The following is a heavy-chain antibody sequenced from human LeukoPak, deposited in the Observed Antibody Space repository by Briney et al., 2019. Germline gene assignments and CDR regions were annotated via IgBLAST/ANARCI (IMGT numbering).Heavy chain of an antibody. CDR2: IIPILGIA. V-gene: IGHV1-69*02. CDR1: GGTFSSYT. CDR3: ARLTMGDPVSGRFSRQLDY. D-gene: IGHD3-10*01. J-gene: IGHJ4*02. Sequence: SVKVSCKASGGTFSSYTISWVRQAPGQGLEWMGRIIPILGIANYAQKFQGRVTITADKSTSTAYMELSSLRSEDTAVYYCARLTMGDPVSGRFSRQLDYWGQGTLVTVSS.